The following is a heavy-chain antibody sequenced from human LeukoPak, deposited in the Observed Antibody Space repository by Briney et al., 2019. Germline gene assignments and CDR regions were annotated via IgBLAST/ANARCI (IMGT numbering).Heavy chain of an antibody. CDR3: TRDYQLLPD. J-gene: IGHJ4*02. Sequence: PGRSLRLSCTGSGFNFSDYAMSWVRQAPGKGLEWVGFIRSKAYGETTLYAATVKGRFTISRDDSKRAAYLQMNSLKTEDTGVYFCTRDYQLLPDWGQGTLVTVYS. D-gene: IGHD2-2*01. V-gene: IGHV3-49*04. CDR2: IRSKAYGETT. CDR1: GFNFSDYA.